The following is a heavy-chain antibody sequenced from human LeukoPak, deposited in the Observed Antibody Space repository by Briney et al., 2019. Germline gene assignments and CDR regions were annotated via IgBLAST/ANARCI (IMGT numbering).Heavy chain of an antibody. CDR2: INAGNGNT. CDR3: AKDLYYYGSGSYYTIDY. Sequence: ASVKVSCKASGYTFTSYAMHWVRQAPGQRLEWMGWINAGNGNTKYSQKFQGRVTITRDTSASTAYMELSSLRSEDTAVYYCAKDLYYYGSGSYYTIDYWGQGTLVTVSS. J-gene: IGHJ4*02. V-gene: IGHV1-3*01. CDR1: GYTFTSYA. D-gene: IGHD3-10*01.